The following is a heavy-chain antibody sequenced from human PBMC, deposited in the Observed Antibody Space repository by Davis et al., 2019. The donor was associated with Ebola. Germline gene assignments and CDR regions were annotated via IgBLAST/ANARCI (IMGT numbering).Heavy chain of an antibody. CDR1: GGTFSNSA. Sequence: SVKVSCKASGGTFSNSAINWVRQAPGQGPEWMGVIIPIFGTPSYAQKFQGRVTSTRDTSASTAYMDLSSLRSEDTAVYYCARGGRYCSGGSCYSHYYYGMDVWGQGTTVTVSS. CDR3: ARGGRYCSGGSCYSHYYYGMDV. V-gene: IGHV1-69*05. J-gene: IGHJ6*02. D-gene: IGHD2-15*01. CDR2: IIPIFGTP.